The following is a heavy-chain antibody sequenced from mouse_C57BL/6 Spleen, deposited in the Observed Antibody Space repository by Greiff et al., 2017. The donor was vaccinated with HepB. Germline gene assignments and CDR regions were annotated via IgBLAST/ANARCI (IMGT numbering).Heavy chain of an antibody. CDR1: GFTFSSYA. Sequence: DVHLVESGGGLVKPGGSLKLSCAASGFTFSSYAMSWVRQTPEKRLEWVATISDGGSYTYYPDNVKGRFTISRDNAKNNLYLQMSHLKSEDTAMYYCARSPYYYGSSPDYWGQGTTLTVSS. V-gene: IGHV5-4*01. CDR3: ARSPYYYGSSPDY. J-gene: IGHJ2*01. D-gene: IGHD1-1*01. CDR2: ISDGGSYT.